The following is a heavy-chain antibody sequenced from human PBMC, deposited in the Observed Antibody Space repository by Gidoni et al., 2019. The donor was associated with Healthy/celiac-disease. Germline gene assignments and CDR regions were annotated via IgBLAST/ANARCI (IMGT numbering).Heavy chain of an antibody. D-gene: IGHD3-22*01. J-gene: IGHJ4*02. CDR2: ISGSGGST. CDR3: AKGPSWYYDSSLY. CDR1: GFTFSSYA. Sequence: EVQLLESGGGLVQPGGSLRLSCAASGFTFSSYAMSWVRQAPGKGLEWVSAISGSGGSTYYADSVKGRFTSSRDNSKNTLYLQMSSLRAEDTAVYYCAKGPSWYYDSSLYWGQGTLVTVSS. V-gene: IGHV3-23*01.